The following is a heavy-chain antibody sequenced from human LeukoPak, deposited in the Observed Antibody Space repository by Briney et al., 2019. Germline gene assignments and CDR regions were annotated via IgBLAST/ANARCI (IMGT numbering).Heavy chain of an antibody. V-gene: IGHV3-30-3*01. CDR3: TRNMIRGVPDYIDY. CDR2: ISAEGDIQ. Sequence: GGSLRLSCAATGFRFSSYDMHGVRQAPGKGLEWVAAISAEGDIQIYLDSVMGRFTISRDNSKSTLYLQMNSLRIEDTGFYYCTRNMIRGVPDYIDYWGQGTLVTVSS. CDR1: GFRFSSYD. D-gene: IGHD3-10*01. J-gene: IGHJ4*02.